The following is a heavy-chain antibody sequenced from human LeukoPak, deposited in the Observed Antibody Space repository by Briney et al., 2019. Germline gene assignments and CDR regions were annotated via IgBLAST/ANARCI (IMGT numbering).Heavy chain of an antibody. Sequence: SQTLSLTSTVSGGSISSGSYYWSWIRQPAGKGLEWIGRIYTSGSTNYNPSLKSRVTISVDTSKNQFSLKLSSVTAADTAVYYCAGCTKEDYYYYMDVWGKGTTVTISS. CDR3: AGCTKEDYYYYMDV. CDR1: GGSISSGSYY. D-gene: IGHD2-8*01. V-gene: IGHV4-61*02. J-gene: IGHJ6*03. CDR2: IYTSGST.